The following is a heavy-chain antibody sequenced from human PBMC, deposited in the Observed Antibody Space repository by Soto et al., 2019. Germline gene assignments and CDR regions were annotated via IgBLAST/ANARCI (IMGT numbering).Heavy chain of an antibody. V-gene: IGHV3-23*01. D-gene: IGHD1-20*01. J-gene: IGHJ4*02. CDR1: GFTFSSYA. Sequence: EVQLLESGGGLVQPGGSLRLSCAASGFTFSSYAITWVRQAPGKGLEWVSIISGSGGSTYYADSVKGRFTISRDNSKNTLYLQMNSLRAEDTAVYFCAKDTSNLKFYFDNWGQGTLVTVSS. CDR2: ISGSGGST. CDR3: AKDTSNLKFYFDN.